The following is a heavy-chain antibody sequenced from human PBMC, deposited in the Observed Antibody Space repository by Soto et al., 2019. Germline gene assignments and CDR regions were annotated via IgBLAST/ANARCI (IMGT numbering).Heavy chain of an antibody. V-gene: IGHV7-4-1*01. Sequence: DSVQVSCKASGYTFTSYAMNWVRQAPGQGLEWMGWINTNTGNPTYAQGFTGRFVFSLDTSVSTAYLQICSLKAEDTAVYYCAREGGSYDFNNYYYYCGMEGCGQGTTVTV. CDR3: AREGGSYDFNNYYYYCGMEG. J-gene: IGHJ6*02. D-gene: IGHD1-26*01. CDR2: INTNTGNP. CDR1: GYTFTSYA.